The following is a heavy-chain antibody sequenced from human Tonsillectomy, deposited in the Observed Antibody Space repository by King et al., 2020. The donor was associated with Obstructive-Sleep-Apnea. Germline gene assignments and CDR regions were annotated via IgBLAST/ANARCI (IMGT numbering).Heavy chain of an antibody. J-gene: IGHJ4*02. D-gene: IGHD3-10*01. Sequence: EVQLVESGGDLVKPGGSLRLSCAASGFTFSSYSMNWVRQAPGKGLEWVSFISSSSSYIYYADSVKGRFTISRDNAKNSLYLQMNSLRAEDTAVYYCARGRSTLYGSGSYSSFDYWGQGTLVTVSP. CDR1: GFTFSSYS. CDR2: ISSSSSYI. V-gene: IGHV3-21*01. CDR3: ARGRSTLYGSGSYSSFDY.